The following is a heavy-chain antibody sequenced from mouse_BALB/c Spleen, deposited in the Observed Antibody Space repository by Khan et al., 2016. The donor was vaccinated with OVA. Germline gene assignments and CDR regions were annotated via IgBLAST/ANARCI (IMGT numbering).Heavy chain of an antibody. Sequence: QMQLEESGPGLVAPSQSLSITCTISGFSLTSYGIHWVRQPPGKGLEWLVVIWSDGSTTYNSTLKSRLSITKDNSKSQVFLKMNSLQTDDTAMYXCARQPYYHYYAMDYWGQGTSVTVSS. CDR2: IWSDGST. J-gene: IGHJ4*01. CDR3: ARQPYYHYYAMDY. CDR1: GFSLTSYG. V-gene: IGHV2-6-1*01. D-gene: IGHD2-10*01.